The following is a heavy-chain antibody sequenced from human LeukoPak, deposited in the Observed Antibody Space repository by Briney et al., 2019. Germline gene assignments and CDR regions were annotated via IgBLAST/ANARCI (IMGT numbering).Heavy chain of an antibody. CDR2: INPSGGST. CDR3: ARDRGPIYDFWSGYGLDYYYYGMDV. D-gene: IGHD3-3*01. CDR1: GYTFTSYY. J-gene: IGHJ6*02. V-gene: IGHV1-46*01. Sequence: ASVKVSCKASGYTFTSYYMHWVRQAPGQGLEWMGIINPSGGSTSYAQKFQGRVTMTRDTSTSTVYMELSSLRTEDTAVYYCARDRGPIYDFWSGYGLDYYYYGMDVRGQGTTVTVSS.